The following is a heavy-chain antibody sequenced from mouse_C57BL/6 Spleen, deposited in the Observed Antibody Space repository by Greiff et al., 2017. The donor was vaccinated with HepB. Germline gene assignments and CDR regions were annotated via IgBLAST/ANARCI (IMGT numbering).Heavy chain of an antibody. Sequence: VQLQQSGAELARPGASVKLSCKASGYTFTSYGISWVKQRTGQGLEWIGEIYPRSGNTYYNEKFKGKATLTADKSSSTAYMELRSLTSEDSAVYFCAREYGNYEGYFDVWGTGTTVTVSS. D-gene: IGHD2-10*02. CDR3: AREYGNYEGYFDV. J-gene: IGHJ1*03. CDR2: IYPRSGNT. CDR1: GYTFTSYG. V-gene: IGHV1-81*01.